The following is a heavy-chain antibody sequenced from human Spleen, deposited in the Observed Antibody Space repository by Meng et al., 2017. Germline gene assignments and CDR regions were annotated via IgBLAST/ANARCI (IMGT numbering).Heavy chain of an antibody. CDR1: GYTLTELS. V-gene: IGHV1-24*01. CDR3: ATEGSDYYYYGMDV. CDR2: FDPEDGET. Sequence: ASVKVSCKVSGYTLTELSMHWVRQAPGKGLEWMGGFDPEDGETIYAQKFQGRVTMTEDTSIDTAYMELSSLRSEDTAVYYCATEGSDYYYYGMDVWGQGTTVTVSS. J-gene: IGHJ6*02.